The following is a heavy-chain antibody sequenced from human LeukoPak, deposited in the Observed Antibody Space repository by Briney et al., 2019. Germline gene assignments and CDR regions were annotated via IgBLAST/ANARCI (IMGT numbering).Heavy chain of an antibody. CDR1: GGSISSGSYY. D-gene: IGHD6-25*01. CDR3: ARRSAAKDAFDI. Sequence: SETLSLTCTFSGGSISSGSYYWSWIRQPAGKGLEWIGRIYTSGSTNYNPSLKSRVTISVDTSKSQFSLKLSSVTAADTAVYYCARRSAAKDAFDIWGQGTMVTVSS. CDR2: IYTSGST. V-gene: IGHV4-61*02. J-gene: IGHJ3*02.